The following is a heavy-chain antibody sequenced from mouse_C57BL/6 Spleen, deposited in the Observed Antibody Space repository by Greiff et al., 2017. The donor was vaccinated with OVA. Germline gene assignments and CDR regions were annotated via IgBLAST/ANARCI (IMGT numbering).Heavy chain of an antibody. CDR2: IRHKANGYTT. CDR1: GFTFTDYY. J-gene: IGHJ4*01. CDR3: ERYEGGSSGYGGMDY. D-gene: IGHD3-2*02. V-gene: IGHV7-3*01. Sequence: EVQRVESGGGLVQPGGSLSLSCAASGFTFTDYYMSWVRQPPGQALEWLGFIRHKANGYTTEYNASVKGRFTISRDNSQSILYLQMNALRAEDSATYYCERYEGGSSGYGGMDYWGQGTSVTVSS.